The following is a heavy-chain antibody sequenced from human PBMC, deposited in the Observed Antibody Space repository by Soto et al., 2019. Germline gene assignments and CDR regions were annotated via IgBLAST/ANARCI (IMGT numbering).Heavy chain of an antibody. D-gene: IGHD6-13*01. CDR2: ISSSSSYI. V-gene: IGHV3-21*01. CDR1: GFTFSSYS. CDR3: ARDRIAAAGNNWFDP. Sequence: PGGSLRLSCAASGFTFSSYSMNRVRQAPGKGLEWVSSISSSSSYIYYADSVKGRFTISRDNAKNSLYLQMNSLRAEDTAVYYCARDRIAAAGNNWFDPWGQGTLVTVSS. J-gene: IGHJ5*02.